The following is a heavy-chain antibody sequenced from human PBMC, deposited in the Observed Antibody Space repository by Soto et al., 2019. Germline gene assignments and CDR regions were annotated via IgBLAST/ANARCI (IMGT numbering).Heavy chain of an antibody. CDR1: GGSISSYY. Sequence: KQSQTLSLTCTVSGGSISSYYWSWIRQPPGKGLEWIGYIYYSGSTNYNPSLKSRVTISVDTSKNQFSLKLSSVTAADTAVYYCARGGTIFGVATVYDYWGQGTLVTVSS. J-gene: IGHJ4*02. D-gene: IGHD3-3*01. CDR2: IYYSGST. CDR3: ARGGTIFGVATVYDY. V-gene: IGHV4-59*01.